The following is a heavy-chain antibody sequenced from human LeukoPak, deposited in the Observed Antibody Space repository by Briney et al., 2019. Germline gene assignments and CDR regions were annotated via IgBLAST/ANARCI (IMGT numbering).Heavy chain of an antibody. CDR2: VNWNGASI. CDR1: GFTFSSYG. V-gene: IGHV3-20*04. Sequence: GGSLRLSCAASGFTFSSYGMSWVRQAPGKGLEWVAGVNWNGASIGYADSVKGRFTISRDSAKKSLYLQMNSLRAEDTALYYCARGYCTGGSCWYFDHWGQGTLVTVPS. D-gene: IGHD2-15*01. J-gene: IGHJ4*02. CDR3: ARGYCTGGSCWYFDH.